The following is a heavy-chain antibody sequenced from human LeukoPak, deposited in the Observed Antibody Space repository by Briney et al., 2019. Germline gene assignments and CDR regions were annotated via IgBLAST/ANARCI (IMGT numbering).Heavy chain of an antibody. V-gene: IGHV5-51*01. D-gene: IGHD2-21*02. J-gene: IGHJ4*02. CDR1: GYSFTSYW. CDR3: ARRASGYCGGDCYFVDY. Sequence: GESLKISCKGSGYSFTSYWIGWVRQMPGKGLEWMGIIYPGDSDTRYSPSFQGQVTISADKSISTAYLQWSSLKASDTAMYYCARRASGYCGGDCYFVDYWGQGTLVTVSS. CDR2: IYPGDSDT.